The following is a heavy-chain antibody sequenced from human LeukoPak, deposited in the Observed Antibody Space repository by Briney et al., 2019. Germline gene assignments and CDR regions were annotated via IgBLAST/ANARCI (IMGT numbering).Heavy chain of an antibody. CDR1: GVAFSNYY. J-gene: IGHJ4*02. Sequence: SETLSLTCAVSGVAFSNYYWIWVRQSPTKGLEWIGEINHSGYTNYNPSLKSRVTISIDTSKNQFSLMVISVTAADTGVYYCTRAVAGHPDWGQGTLVTVSS. CDR3: TRAVAGHPD. D-gene: IGHD6-19*01. CDR2: INHSGYT. V-gene: IGHV4-34*01.